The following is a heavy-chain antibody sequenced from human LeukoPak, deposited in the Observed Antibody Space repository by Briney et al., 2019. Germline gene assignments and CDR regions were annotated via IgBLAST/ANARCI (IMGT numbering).Heavy chain of an antibody. D-gene: IGHD3-10*01. CDR3: ARVLTYYYGGDWFDP. CDR1: GGTFSSYA. V-gene: IGHV1-69*05. Sequence: SVKVSCKASGGTFSSYAISWVRQAPGQGLEWMGGIIPIFGTANYAQKFQGRVTITTDESTSTAYMELSSLRSEDTAVYYCARVLTYYYGGDWFDPWGQGTLVTVSS. CDR2: IIPIFGTA. J-gene: IGHJ5*02.